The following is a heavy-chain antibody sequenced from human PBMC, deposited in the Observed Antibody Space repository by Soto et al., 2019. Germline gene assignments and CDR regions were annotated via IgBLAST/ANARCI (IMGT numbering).Heavy chain of an antibody. V-gene: IGHV3-23*01. J-gene: IGHJ4*02. Sequence: EEHLLESGGDFVQSGGSLRLSCAASGFTFSNYAMLWVRQAPGKGLECIAAISAAGGSTYYADSVQGRFTISRDNSRNTLYLQMNSLRGEDMAIYYCAKRLTNGDEGQWGRGTLVTVSS. CDR2: ISAAGGST. CDR3: AKRLTNGDEGQ. D-gene: IGHD2-21*02. CDR1: GFTFSNYA.